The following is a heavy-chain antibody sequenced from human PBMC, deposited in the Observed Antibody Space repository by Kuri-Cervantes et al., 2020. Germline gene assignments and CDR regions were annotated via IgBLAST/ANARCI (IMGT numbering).Heavy chain of an antibody. D-gene: IGHD1-1*01. CDR1: GGSFSGYY. CDR3: ARGSLERAY. CDR2: INHSGST. Sequence: GSLRLSCAVYGGSFSGYYWSWIRQPPGKGLEWIGEINHSGSTNYNPSLKSRVTISVDTSKNRFSLKVSSVTAADTAVYYCARGSLERAYWGQGTLVTVSS. V-gene: IGHV4-34*01. J-gene: IGHJ4*02.